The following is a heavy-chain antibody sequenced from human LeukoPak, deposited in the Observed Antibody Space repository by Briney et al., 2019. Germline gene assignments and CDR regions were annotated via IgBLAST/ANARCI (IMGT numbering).Heavy chain of an antibody. CDR2: IKQDGSEK. Sequence: PGGSLRLSCAASGFTFSSYWMSWVRQAPGKGLEWVANIKQDGSEKYYVDSLKGRFTISRDNAKNSLYLQMNSLRAEDTAIYYCARETFRSTNWFFDYWGQEPLVTVSS. CDR3: ARETFRSTNWFFDY. V-gene: IGHV3-7*01. D-gene: IGHD6-13*01. CDR1: GFTFSSYW. J-gene: IGHJ4*02.